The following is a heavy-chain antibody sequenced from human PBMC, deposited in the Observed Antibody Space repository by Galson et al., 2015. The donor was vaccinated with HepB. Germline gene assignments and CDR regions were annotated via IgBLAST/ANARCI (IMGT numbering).Heavy chain of an antibody. J-gene: IGHJ4*02. D-gene: IGHD2-21*01. CDR1: GYTFTDYY. Sequence: SVKVSCKASGYTFTDYYMHWVRQAPGQGLEWVGRINPNSGVANYAQKFQGRVTVTRDTSISTAYMELSSLRSDDTAVYYCAREHKKMDFEYWGQGTLVTVSS. V-gene: IGHV1-2*06. CDR3: AREHKKMDFEY. CDR2: INPNSGVA.